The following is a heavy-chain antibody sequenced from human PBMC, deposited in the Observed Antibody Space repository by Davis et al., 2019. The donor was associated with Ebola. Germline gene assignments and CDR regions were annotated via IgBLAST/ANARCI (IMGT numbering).Heavy chain of an antibody. J-gene: IGHJ4*02. CDR1: GGTFSSYT. V-gene: IGHV1-2*06. D-gene: IGHD2-15*01. Sequence: ASVKVSCKASGGTFSSYTISWVRQAPGQGLEWMGRINPNSGGTNYAQKFQGRVTMTRDTSISTAYMELSRLRSDDTAVYYCARDLYCSGGSCYGLDYWGQGTLVTVSS. CDR2: INPNSGGT. CDR3: ARDLYCSGGSCYGLDY.